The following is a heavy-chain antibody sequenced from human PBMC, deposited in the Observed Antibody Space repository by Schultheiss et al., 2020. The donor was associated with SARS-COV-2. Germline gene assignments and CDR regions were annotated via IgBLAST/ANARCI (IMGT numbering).Heavy chain of an antibody. CDR1: GGSISSYY. Sequence: SETLSLTCTVSGGSISSYYWSWIRQPPGKGLEWIGYIYYSGSTNYNPSLKSRVTISVDTSKNQFSLKLSSVTAADTAVYYCARVGCSSTSCYYYYGMDVWGQGTTVTVSS. D-gene: IGHD2-2*01. CDR2: IYYSGST. CDR3: ARVGCSSTSCYYYYGMDV. V-gene: IGHV4-59*12. J-gene: IGHJ6*02.